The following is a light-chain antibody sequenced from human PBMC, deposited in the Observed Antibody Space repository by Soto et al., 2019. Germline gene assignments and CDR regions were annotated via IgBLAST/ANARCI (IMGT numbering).Light chain of an antibody. CDR1: SSNIGDNS. Sequence: QSVLTQPPSMSAAPGQMVAISCSGTSSNIGDNSVSWYQHFPGTAPTVLIYDNNRRPSGIPDRFSGSKSGTSATLTIIGLQTGDEADYYCATWDSALSAGVFGGGTKLTV. V-gene: IGLV1-51*01. CDR3: ATWDSALSAGV. CDR2: DNN. J-gene: IGLJ3*02.